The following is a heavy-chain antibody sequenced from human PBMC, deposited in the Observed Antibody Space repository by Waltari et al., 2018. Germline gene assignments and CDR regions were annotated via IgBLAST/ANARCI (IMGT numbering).Heavy chain of an antibody. Sequence: QVQLQESGPGLVKPSQTLSLPCTVSGGSISRGSYSWSWVRQPAGKGLEWIGRIYTSGSTNNNPSHKCRVTISVDTSKNQFSRKLSSVTAADTAVYYCARDYSSSWYFDYWGQGTLVTVSS. CDR1: GGSISRGSYS. CDR2: IYTSGST. CDR3: ARDYSSSWYFDY. V-gene: IGHV4-61*02. J-gene: IGHJ4*02. D-gene: IGHD6-13*01.